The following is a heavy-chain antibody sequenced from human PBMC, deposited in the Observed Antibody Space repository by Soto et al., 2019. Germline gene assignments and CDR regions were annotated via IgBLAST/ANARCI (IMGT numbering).Heavy chain of an antibody. CDR3: ARDGIAARPTPDF. J-gene: IGHJ4*02. D-gene: IGHD6-6*01. Sequence: SXKVSCKASGYSXTSYGINWVRQAPGQGLEWMGWISGYNANTKNAKKLQGRVSMTTDTTKRTAYMELRSLRSDDTDLYYCARDGIAARPTPDFWGQGTLVTVSS. V-gene: IGHV1-18*01. CDR2: ISGYNANT. CDR1: GYSXTSYG.